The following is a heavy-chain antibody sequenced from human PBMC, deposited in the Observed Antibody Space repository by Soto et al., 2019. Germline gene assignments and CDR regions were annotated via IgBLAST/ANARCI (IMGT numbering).Heavy chain of an antibody. J-gene: IGHJ6*02. Sequence: GESLKISCKGSGYSFTSYWIGWVRQMPGKGLEWMGIIYPGDSDTRYSPPFQGQVTISADKSISTAYLQWSSLKASDTAMYYCARPTPESAHGMDVWGQGTTVTVYS. CDR3: ARPTPESAHGMDV. V-gene: IGHV5-51*01. CDR2: IYPGDSDT. CDR1: GYSFTSYW.